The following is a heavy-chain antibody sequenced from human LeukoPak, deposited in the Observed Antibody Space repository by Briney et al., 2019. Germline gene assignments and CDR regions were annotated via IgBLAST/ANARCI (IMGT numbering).Heavy chain of an antibody. V-gene: IGHV3-74*01. CDR3: ARVGYYDSSNYYAYFQH. CDR2: INSDGTDI. Sequence: GGSLRLSCAASGFTFSSYWMHWVRQAPGKGLEWVARINSDGTDISYGESVKGRFTISRDNAKNALYLQMNSLRVEDTAVYYCARVGYYDSSNYYAYFQHWGQGTLVTVSS. J-gene: IGHJ1*01. CDR1: GFTFSSYW. D-gene: IGHD3-22*01.